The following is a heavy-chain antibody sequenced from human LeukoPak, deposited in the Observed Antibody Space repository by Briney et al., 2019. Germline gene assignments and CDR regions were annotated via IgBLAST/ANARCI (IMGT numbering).Heavy chain of an antibody. CDR3: TRGRYGDYVN. D-gene: IGHD4-17*01. Sequence: GGSLRLSCAASGFTFCEHPILCVRDAPGGGVGGVGFIRYKDWRGKREYAASVKGRFTISRDDSKSIAYLQMNSLKTEETAMYYCTRGRYGDYVNWGQGTLVIVSS. CDR1: GFTFCEHP. V-gene: IGHV3-49*04. J-gene: IGHJ4*02. CDR2: IRYKDWRGKR.